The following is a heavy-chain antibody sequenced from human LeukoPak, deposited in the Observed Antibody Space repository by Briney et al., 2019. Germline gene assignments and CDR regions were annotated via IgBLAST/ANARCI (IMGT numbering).Heavy chain of an antibody. CDR2: IYYSGST. CDR3: ASKYYYDSSGYYDEEYY. V-gene: IGHV4-39*01. J-gene: IGHJ4*02. CDR1: GGSISSSSYY. D-gene: IGHD3-22*01. Sequence: SETLSLTCTVSGGSISSSSYYWGWIRQPPGKGLEWIGSIYYSGSTYYNPSLKSRVTVPVDTSKNQFPLKLSSVTAADTAVYYCASKYYYDSSGYYDEEYYWGQGTLVTVSS.